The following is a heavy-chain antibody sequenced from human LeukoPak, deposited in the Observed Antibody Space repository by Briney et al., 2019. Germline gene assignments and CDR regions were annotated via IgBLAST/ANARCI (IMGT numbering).Heavy chain of an antibody. V-gene: IGHV4-34*01. CDR1: GGSFSGYY. Sequence: SETLSLTCAVYGGSFSGYYWSWIRQPPGRGLEWIGEINHSGSTNYNPSLKSRVTISVDTSKNQFSLKLSSVTAADTAVYYCARDFLIAAANNWFDPWGQGTLVTVSS. J-gene: IGHJ5*02. D-gene: IGHD6-13*01. CDR3: ARDFLIAAANNWFDP. CDR2: INHSGST.